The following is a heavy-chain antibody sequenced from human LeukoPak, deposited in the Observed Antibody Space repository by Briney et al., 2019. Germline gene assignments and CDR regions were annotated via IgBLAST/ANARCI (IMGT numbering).Heavy chain of an antibody. CDR2: IKRDGSEK. CDR3: AKEGNWNLDY. D-gene: IGHD1-1*01. CDR1: GFSFSTNW. V-gene: IGHV3-7*01. Sequence: GGSLRLSCVASGFSFSTNWMDWLRQAPGKALEWVANIKRDGSEKNYVDSVKGRFTISRDNAKNSLYLEMNSLRAEDTAVYYCAKEGNWNLDYWGQGALVTVSS. J-gene: IGHJ4*02.